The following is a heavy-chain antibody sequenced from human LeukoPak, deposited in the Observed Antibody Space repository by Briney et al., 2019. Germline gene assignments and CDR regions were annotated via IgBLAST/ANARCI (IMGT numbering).Heavy chain of an antibody. D-gene: IGHD3-16*01. J-gene: IGHJ4*02. CDR2: ISSSSSYI. CDR1: GFTFSSYS. Sequence: GGSLRLSCAASGFTFSSYSMNWVRQAPGKGLEWVSSISSSSSYIYYADSVKGRFTICRDNAKNSLYLQMNRLRAEDTAVYDCARQLSTSSCLYYFDYWGQGSLVTVSS. CDR3: ARQLSTSSCLYYFDY. V-gene: IGHV3-21*01.